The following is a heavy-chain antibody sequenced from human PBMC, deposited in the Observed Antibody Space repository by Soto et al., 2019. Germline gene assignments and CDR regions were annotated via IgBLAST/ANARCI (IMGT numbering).Heavy chain of an antibody. CDR2: ISYDGSNK. J-gene: IGHJ4*02. CDR3: ARDDSRRIAVAGTFGY. D-gene: IGHD6-19*01. Sequence: VGSLRLSCAASGFTFSSYAMHWVRQAPGKGLEWVAVISYDGSNKYYADSVKGRFTISRDNSKNTLYLQMNSLRAEDTAVYYCARDDSRRIAVAGTFGYWGQGTLVTVSS. V-gene: IGHV3-30-3*01. CDR1: GFTFSSYA.